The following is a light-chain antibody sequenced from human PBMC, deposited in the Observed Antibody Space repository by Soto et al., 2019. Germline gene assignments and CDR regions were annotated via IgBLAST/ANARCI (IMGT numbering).Light chain of an antibody. Sequence: EIVLTQSPATLSLSPGERATLSCRASQSVSSYLAWYQQKPGQAPRLLIYDASNRATGIPARFSGSGSGTDFTLTISSLEPEDFAVYYCQQYGSSPPATFGPGTKVDI. CDR3: QQYGSSPPAT. J-gene: IGKJ3*01. CDR2: DAS. CDR1: QSVSSY. V-gene: IGKV3-11*01.